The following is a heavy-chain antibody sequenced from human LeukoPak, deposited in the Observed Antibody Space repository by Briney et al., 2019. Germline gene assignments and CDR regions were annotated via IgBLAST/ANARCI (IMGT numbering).Heavy chain of an antibody. CDR2: LYHSGIT. CDR3: ARHALFDSTGYYYVLDY. D-gene: IGHD3-22*01. V-gene: IGHV4-38-2*01. CDR1: GYSIENGYF. J-gene: IGHJ4*02. Sequence: SETLSLTCAVSGYSIENGYFWGWIRQPPGMGLEWIGSLYHSGITYYNPSLKSRVTISMDTSKNQFSLKLTSVTAADTAVYYCARHALFDSTGYYYVLDYWGQGTLATVSS.